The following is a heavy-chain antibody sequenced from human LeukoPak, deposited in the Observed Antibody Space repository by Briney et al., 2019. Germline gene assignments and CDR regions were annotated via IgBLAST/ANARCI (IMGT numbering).Heavy chain of an antibody. CDR2: INSDGSST. CDR1: GFTFSNYW. CDR3: ARGYNDFWSGYIDY. D-gene: IGHD3-3*01. Sequence: PGGSLRLSCAASGFTFSNYWMHWVRHAPGKGLVWVSRINSDGSSTIYADSVKGRFTISRDSAKNTLYLQMNSLRVEDTAVYYCARGYNDFWSGYIDYWGQGSLVTVSS. V-gene: IGHV3-74*01. J-gene: IGHJ4*02.